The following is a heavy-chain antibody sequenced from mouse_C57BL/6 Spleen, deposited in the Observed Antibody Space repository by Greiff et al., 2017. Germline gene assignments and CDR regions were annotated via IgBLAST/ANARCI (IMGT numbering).Heavy chain of an antibody. CDR2: ISNLAYSI. Sequence: EVKLVESGGGLVQPGGSLKLSCAASGFTFSDYGMAWVRQAPRKGPEWVAFISNLAYSIYYADTVTGRFTISRENAKNTLYLEMSSLRSEDTAMYYCARGYAHEAFAYWGQGTLVTVSA. V-gene: IGHV5-15*01. J-gene: IGHJ3*01. CDR1: GFTFSDYG. CDR3: ARGYAHEAFAY. D-gene: IGHD2-10*02.